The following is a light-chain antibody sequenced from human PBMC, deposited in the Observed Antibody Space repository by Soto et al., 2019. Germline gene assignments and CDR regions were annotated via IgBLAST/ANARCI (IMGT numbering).Light chain of an antibody. CDR2: GAS. CDR3: QQYGSSPPFT. J-gene: IGKJ3*01. Sequence: EIVLTQSPGTLSLSPGERATLSCRASQSVSSSYLTWYQQKPGQAPRLLIYGASTRATGIPDRFSDSGSGTDLTLTISRLEPEDFAVYYCQQYGSSPPFTFGPGNKVDI. CDR1: QSVSSSY. V-gene: IGKV3-20*01.